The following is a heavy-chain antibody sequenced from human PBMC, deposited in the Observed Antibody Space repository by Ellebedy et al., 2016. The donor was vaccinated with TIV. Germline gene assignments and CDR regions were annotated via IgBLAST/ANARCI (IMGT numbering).Heavy chain of an antibody. CDR3: AKDRVVATYWYFDL. V-gene: IGHV3-74*01. CDR2: INSDGTTT. CDR1: GFTFNIYW. Sequence: GESLKISXAASGFTFNIYWMHWVRQAPGKGLEWVSYINSDGTTTTYADSVKGRFTISRDNSKNTLYLQMNRLRADDSATYYCAKDRVVATYWYFDLWGRGTLVTVSS. J-gene: IGHJ2*01. D-gene: IGHD2-21*01.